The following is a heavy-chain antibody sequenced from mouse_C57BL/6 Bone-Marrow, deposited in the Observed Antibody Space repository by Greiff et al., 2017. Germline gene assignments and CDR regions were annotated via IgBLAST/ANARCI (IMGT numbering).Heavy chain of an antibody. CDR3: ARGLDFDY. J-gene: IGHJ2*01. CDR1: GYAFTDYT. Sequence: VQLQQSGPELVKPGASVKISCKASGYAFTDYTMNWVKQSNGKSREWIGVIIPNYGTTSFNQKFNGKATLTVDQSSSTAYMQLHSLTAADSAVYYCARGLDFDYWGQGTTLTVSS. CDR2: IIPNYGTT. V-gene: IGHV1-39*01.